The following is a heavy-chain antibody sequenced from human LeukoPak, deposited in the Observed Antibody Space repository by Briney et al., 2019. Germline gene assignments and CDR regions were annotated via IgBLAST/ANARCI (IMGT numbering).Heavy chain of an antibody. Sequence: PGGSLRLSCAASGFTVITNDMTWVRQAPGKALEWVSVLYSDGNTKYADSVQGRFTISRDNSKNTLYLEMSSLSPDDTAVYYCARGVEPLAANTLAYWGQGTLVTVSS. V-gene: IGHV3-53*01. D-gene: IGHD1-14*01. CDR3: ARGVEPLAANTLAY. CDR2: LYSDGNT. CDR1: GFTVITND. J-gene: IGHJ4*02.